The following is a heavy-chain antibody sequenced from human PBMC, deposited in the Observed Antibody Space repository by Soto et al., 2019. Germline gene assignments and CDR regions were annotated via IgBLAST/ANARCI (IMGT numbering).Heavy chain of an antibody. CDR1: GFTFSSYD. J-gene: IGHJ6*02. Sequence: LRLSCAASGFTFSSYDMHWVRQVTGKGLEWVSGISTAGDTYYLGSVKGRFSISRDNAKNSLYFQMNSLRAEDTAVYYCARVSLGYYYGMDVWGQGTTVTVSS. V-gene: IGHV3-13*01. CDR2: ISTAGDT. D-gene: IGHD3-16*01. CDR3: ARVSLGYYYGMDV.